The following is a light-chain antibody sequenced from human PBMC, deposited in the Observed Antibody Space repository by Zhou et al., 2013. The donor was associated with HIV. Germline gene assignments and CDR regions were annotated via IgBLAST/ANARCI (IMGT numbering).Light chain of an antibody. J-gene: IGKJ1*01. CDR3: QHFHNWPPGT. Sequence: MTQSPSSVSASVGDRVTITCRASQGISSWLAWYQQKPGQAPRLLIYGATTRAAGIPARFSGSGSGTEFTLTISSLQSDDLAIYYCQHFHNWPPGTFGQGTKVEIK. CDR2: GAT. V-gene: IGKV3-15*01. CDR1: QGISSW.